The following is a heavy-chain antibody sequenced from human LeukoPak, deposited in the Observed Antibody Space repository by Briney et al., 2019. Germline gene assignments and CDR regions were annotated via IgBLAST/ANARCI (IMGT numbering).Heavy chain of an antibody. D-gene: IGHD3-22*01. CDR2: INPSGGST. Sequence: ASVKVSCKASGYTFTSYGISWVRQAPGQGLEWMGIINPSGGSTSYAQKFQGRVTMTRDTSTSTVYMELSSLRSEDTAVYYCARDPTHYYDSSGYFDYWGQGTLVTVSS. V-gene: IGHV1-46*01. CDR3: ARDPTHYYDSSGYFDY. CDR1: GYTFTSYG. J-gene: IGHJ4*02.